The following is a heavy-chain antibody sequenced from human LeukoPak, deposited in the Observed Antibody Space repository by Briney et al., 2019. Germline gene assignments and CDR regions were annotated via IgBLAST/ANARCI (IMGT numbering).Heavy chain of an antibody. CDR1: GFTFSSYA. CDR2: ISGSGGST. Sequence: GGSLRLSCAASGFTFSSYATSWVRQAPGKGLEWVSAISGSGGSTYYADSVKGRFTISRDNSKNTLYLQMNSLRAEDTAVYYCAKDGGYSGYDQPSDYWGQGTLVTVSS. J-gene: IGHJ4*02. D-gene: IGHD5-12*01. CDR3: AKDGGYSGYDQPSDY. V-gene: IGHV3-23*01.